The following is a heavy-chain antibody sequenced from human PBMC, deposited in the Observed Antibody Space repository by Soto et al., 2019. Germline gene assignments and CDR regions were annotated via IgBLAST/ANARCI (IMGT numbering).Heavy chain of an antibody. Sequence: LSETLSLTCTVSGGSISSYYWSWIRQPPGKGLEWIGYIYYSGSTNYNPSLKSRVTISVDTSKNQFSLKLSSVTAADTAVYYCARHGDFYYYYYMDVWGKGTTVTVSS. V-gene: IGHV4-59*08. CDR3: ARHGDFYYYYYMDV. CDR2: IYYSGST. J-gene: IGHJ6*03. CDR1: GGSISSYY.